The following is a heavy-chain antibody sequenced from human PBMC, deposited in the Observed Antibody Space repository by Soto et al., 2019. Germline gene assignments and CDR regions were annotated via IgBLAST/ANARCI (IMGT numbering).Heavy chain of an antibody. Sequence: SETLSLTCAVYGGSFSGYYWSWIRQPPGKGLEWIGEINHSGSTNYNPSLKSRVTISVDTSKNQFSLKLSSVTAADTAVYYCARFRLELTDDAFDIWGQGTMVTVSS. CDR3: ARFRLELTDDAFDI. D-gene: IGHD1-7*01. CDR1: GGSFSGYY. V-gene: IGHV4-34*01. J-gene: IGHJ3*02. CDR2: INHSGST.